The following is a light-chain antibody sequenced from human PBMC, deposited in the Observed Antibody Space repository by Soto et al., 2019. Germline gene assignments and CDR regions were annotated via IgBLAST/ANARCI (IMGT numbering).Light chain of an antibody. CDR1: QPVSSNY. CDR2: GAS. CDR3: QQYGRSPGLFT. Sequence: LTQSPSFLSASVGGRVTLSCRASQPVSSNYLAWYQQKPGQAPRLLIYGASSRATATPDRFSGSGSGTDFTLTISRLEPEDFAVYYCQQYGRSPGLFTFGPGTKVDIK. V-gene: IGKV3-20*01. J-gene: IGKJ3*01.